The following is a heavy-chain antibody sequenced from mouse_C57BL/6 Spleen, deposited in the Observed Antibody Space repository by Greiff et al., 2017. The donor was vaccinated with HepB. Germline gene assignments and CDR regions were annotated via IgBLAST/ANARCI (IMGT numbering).Heavy chain of an antibody. CDR1: GYTFTSYW. J-gene: IGHJ1*03. Sequence: VQLQQPGAELVKPGASVKMSCKASGYTFTSYWITWVKQRPGQGLEWIGDIYPGSGSTNYNEKFKSKATLTVDTSSSTAYMQLSSLTSEDSAVYYCARGGIYYGSSYWYFDVWGTGTTVTVSS. D-gene: IGHD1-1*01. V-gene: IGHV1-55*01. CDR2: IYPGSGST. CDR3: ARGGIYYGSSYWYFDV.